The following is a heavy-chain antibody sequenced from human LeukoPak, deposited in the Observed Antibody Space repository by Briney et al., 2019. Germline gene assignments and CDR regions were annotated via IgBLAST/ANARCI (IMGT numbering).Heavy chain of an antibody. D-gene: IGHD6-19*01. Sequence: SETLSLTCTVSSGSISNGGYYWVWIRQPPGKGLEWIGSIYYSGTSYYNPYLTSRVTISVDTSKNQFSLKLSSVTAADTAVYYCARAVMVAVAGGRFDYWGQGTLVTVSS. CDR2: IYYSGTS. V-gene: IGHV4-39*07. CDR1: SGSISNGGYY. J-gene: IGHJ4*02. CDR3: ARAVMVAVAGGRFDY.